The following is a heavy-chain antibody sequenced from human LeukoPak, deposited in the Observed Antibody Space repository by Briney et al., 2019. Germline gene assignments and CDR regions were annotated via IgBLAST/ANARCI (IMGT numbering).Heavy chain of an antibody. CDR2: INPSGGST. Sequence: ASVTVSCKASGYTFTSYYMHWVRQAPGQGLEWMGIINPSGGSTSYAQKFQGRVTITRDTSTSTVYMEMSSLRSEDTAVYYCARGVGQQRSPGGYYYYGMDVWGQGTTVTVSS. CDR3: ARGVGQQRSPGGYYYYGMDV. CDR1: GYTFTSYY. J-gene: IGHJ6*02. V-gene: IGHV1-46*01. D-gene: IGHD6-13*01.